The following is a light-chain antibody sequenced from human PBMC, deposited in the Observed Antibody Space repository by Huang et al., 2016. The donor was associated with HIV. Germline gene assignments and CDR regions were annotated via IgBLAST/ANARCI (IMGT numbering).Light chain of an antibody. V-gene: IGKV3-15*01. CDR3: QQYNDWSAVT. CDR1: QNIGGS. Sequence: EIVMTQSPATLSVSPGERATLSCRASQNIGGSLAWYQTKPGQAPRLLIYEASTRATVIPARVSGSESGTDFTLTISSLQSEDFAVYYCQQYNDWSAVTFGGGTKVEI. CDR2: EAS. J-gene: IGKJ4*01.